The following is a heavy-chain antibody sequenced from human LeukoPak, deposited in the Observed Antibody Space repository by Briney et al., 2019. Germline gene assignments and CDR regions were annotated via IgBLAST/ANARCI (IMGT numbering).Heavy chain of an antibody. Sequence: ASVKVSCKASGYTFTGYYMHWVRQAPGQGLEWMGWINPNSGGTNYAQKFQGRVTMTRDTSISTAYMELSRLRSDDTAVYYCARDDCSSTSCYAFFGLRYYYGMDVWGQGTTVTVSS. CDR3: ARDDCSSTSCYAFFGLRYYYGMDV. D-gene: IGHD2-2*01. CDR2: INPNSGGT. J-gene: IGHJ6*02. V-gene: IGHV1-2*02. CDR1: GYTFTGYY.